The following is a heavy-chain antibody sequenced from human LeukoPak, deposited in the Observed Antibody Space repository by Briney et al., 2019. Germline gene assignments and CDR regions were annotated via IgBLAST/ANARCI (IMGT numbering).Heavy chain of an antibody. J-gene: IGHJ4*02. CDR1: GGTFSSYA. CDR3: ARGTAAVNFPFDY. V-gene: IGHV1-69*01. D-gene: IGHD6-13*01. Sequence: SVKVSCKASGGTFSSYAISWVRQAPGQGLEWMGGIISIFGTANYAQKFQGRVTITADESTSTAYMELSSLRSEDTAVYYYARGTAAVNFPFDYWGQGTLVTVSP. CDR2: IISIFGTA.